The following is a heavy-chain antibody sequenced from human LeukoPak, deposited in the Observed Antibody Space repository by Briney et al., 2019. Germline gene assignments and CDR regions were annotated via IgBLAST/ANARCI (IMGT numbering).Heavy chain of an antibody. CDR2: ISAYNGNT. D-gene: IGHD1-26*01. Sequence: APVKVSCKASGYTFTSYGISWARQAPGQGLEWMGWISAYNGNTNYAQKLQGRVTMTTDTSTSTAYMELRSLRSDDTAVYYCARGSYSGSYPDAFDIWGQGTMVTVSS. CDR1: GYTFTSYG. CDR3: ARGSYSGSYPDAFDI. J-gene: IGHJ3*02. V-gene: IGHV1-18*01.